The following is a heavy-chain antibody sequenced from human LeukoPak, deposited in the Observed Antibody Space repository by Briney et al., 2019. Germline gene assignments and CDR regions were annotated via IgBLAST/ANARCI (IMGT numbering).Heavy chain of an antibody. CDR3: AKGDNYYDASEYYLSKALFDY. CDR2: LSYNGRNI. V-gene: IGHV3-30*18. D-gene: IGHD3-22*01. Sequence: PGRSLRLSCVGSGFTFSSYAMHWVRQAPGKGLEWVAGLSYNGRNIYYADSVKGRFTVSRDNSKNTLYMQMNSLRADDTAVYYCAKGDNYYDASEYYLSKALFDYLGQGTLVTVSS. CDR1: GFTFSSYA. J-gene: IGHJ4*02.